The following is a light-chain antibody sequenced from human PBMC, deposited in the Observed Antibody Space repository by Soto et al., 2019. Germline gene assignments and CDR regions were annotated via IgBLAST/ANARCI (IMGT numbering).Light chain of an antibody. CDR1: QYISSW. CDR3: QQYNTYPWT. V-gene: IGKV1-5*01. Sequence: DIQMTQSPSTLSASVGDRVTITCRASQYISSWLAWYQQKPGTAPRLLIYDTSNLEDGVPSTFSGSGSGTDFPLTVSSLQPDDSATYYCQQYNTYPWTFGQGTKVEIK. CDR2: DTS. J-gene: IGKJ1*01.